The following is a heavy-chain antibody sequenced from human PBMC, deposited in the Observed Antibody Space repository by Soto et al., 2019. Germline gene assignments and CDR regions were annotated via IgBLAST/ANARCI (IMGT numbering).Heavy chain of an antibody. V-gene: IGHV4-4*02. D-gene: IGHD2-15*01. Sequence: QVQLQESGPGLVKPSGTLSLTCAVSSGSISSSNWWSWVRQPPGKGLEWIGEIYHSGSTNYNPSLKSRVTISVDKSKNQFSLKLSSVTAADTAVYYCARDVVVVVADTSDAFDIWGQGTMVTVSS. CDR1: SGSISSSNW. CDR3: ARDVVVVVADTSDAFDI. CDR2: IYHSGST. J-gene: IGHJ3*02.